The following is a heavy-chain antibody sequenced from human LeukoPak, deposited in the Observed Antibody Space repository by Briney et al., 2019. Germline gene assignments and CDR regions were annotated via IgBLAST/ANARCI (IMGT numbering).Heavy chain of an antibody. CDR3: ARLHYDSSGYYYFDY. V-gene: IGHV4-59*01. CDR1: GGSISTYY. Sequence: SSETLSLTCTVSGGSISTYYCSWIRQPPRKGLEWVGYIYYSGSTNYNPSLKSRVTISVDTSKNQFSLKLSSVTAADTAVYYCARLHYDSSGYYYFDYWGQGTLVTVSS. D-gene: IGHD3-22*01. J-gene: IGHJ4*02. CDR2: IYYSGST.